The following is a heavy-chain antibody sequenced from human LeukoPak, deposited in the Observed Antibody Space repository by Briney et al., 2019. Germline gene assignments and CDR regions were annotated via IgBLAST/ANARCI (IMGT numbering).Heavy chain of an antibody. J-gene: IGHJ5*02. Sequence: ASVKVSCKASGYTFTSYGISWVRQAPGQGLEWMGWISAYNGNTNYAQKLQGRVTMTTDTPTSTAYMELRSLRSDDTAVYHCARDRQRYWSPFDPWGQGTLVTVSS. V-gene: IGHV1-18*01. CDR3: ARDRQRYWSPFDP. CDR1: GYTFTSYG. CDR2: ISAYNGNT. D-gene: IGHD2-8*02.